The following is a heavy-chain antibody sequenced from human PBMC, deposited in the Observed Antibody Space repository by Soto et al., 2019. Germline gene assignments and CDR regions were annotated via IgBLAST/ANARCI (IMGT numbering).Heavy chain of an antibody. D-gene: IGHD2-15*01. V-gene: IGHV2-70*11. CDR2: IDWDDDK. J-gene: IGHJ5*02. CDR1: GFSLSTSGMC. CDR3: ARMHPYCSGGSCYFWFDP. Sequence: SGPTLVNPTQTLTLTCTFSGFSLSTSGMCVSWIRQPPGKALEWLARIDWDDDKYYSTSLKTRLTISKDTSKNQVVLTMTNMDPVDTATYYCARMHPYCSGGSCYFWFDPWGQGTLVTVSS.